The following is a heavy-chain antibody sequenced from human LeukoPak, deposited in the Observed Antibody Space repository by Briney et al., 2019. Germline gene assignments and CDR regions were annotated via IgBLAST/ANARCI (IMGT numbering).Heavy chain of an antibody. CDR1: GFTFSSYA. D-gene: IGHD6-19*01. J-gene: IGHJ4*02. Sequence: GGSLRLSCAASGFTFSSYAMHWVRQAPGKGLEWVAVISYDGCNKYYADSVKGRFTISRDNSKNTLYLQMNSLRAEDTAVYYCAREPGIAVAGTLLYYFDYWGQGTLVTVSS. CDR3: AREPGIAVAGTLLYYFDY. CDR2: ISYDGCNK. V-gene: IGHV3-30-3*01.